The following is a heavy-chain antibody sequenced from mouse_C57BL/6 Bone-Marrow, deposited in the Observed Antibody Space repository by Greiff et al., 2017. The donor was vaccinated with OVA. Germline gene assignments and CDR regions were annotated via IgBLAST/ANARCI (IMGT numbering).Heavy chain of an antibody. CDR1: GYTFTSYW. CDR3: ARGSYYGSLDY. V-gene: IGHV1-55*01. Sequence: QVQLQQPGAELVKPGASVKMSCKAPGYTFTSYWITWVKQRPGQGLEWIGDIYPGSGSTNYNEKFKGKATLTVDTSSSTAYRQLSSLTSEDSAAYYCARGSYYGSLDYWGQGTTLTVSS. CDR2: IYPGSGST. J-gene: IGHJ2*01. D-gene: IGHD1-1*01.